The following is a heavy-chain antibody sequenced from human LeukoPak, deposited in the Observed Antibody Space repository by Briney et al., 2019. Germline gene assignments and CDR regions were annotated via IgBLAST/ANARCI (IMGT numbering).Heavy chain of an antibody. D-gene: IGHD2-2*01. Sequence: GSLRLSCAASGFTFSSYEMNWVRQAPGKGLEWVSYISTSGSTIYYADSVKGRFTISRDNAKNSLYLQMNSLRAEDTAVYYCARDHRGYQLPQLNYYYYMDVWGKGTTVTVSS. J-gene: IGHJ6*03. CDR2: ISTSGSTI. V-gene: IGHV3-48*03. CDR3: ARDHRGYQLPQLNYYYYMDV. CDR1: GFTFSSYE.